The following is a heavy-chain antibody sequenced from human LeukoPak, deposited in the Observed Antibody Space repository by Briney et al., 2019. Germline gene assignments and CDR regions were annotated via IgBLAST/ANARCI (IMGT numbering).Heavy chain of an antibody. V-gene: IGHV1-69*04. CDR2: IIPILGIA. Sequence: ASVKVSCKASGGTFSSYAISWVRQAPGQGLEWMGRIIPILGIANYAQKFQGRVTITADKSTSTAYMELSSLRSEDTAVYYCARGFLFGYSYGYDAFDIWGQGTMVTVSS. D-gene: IGHD5-18*01. CDR3: ARGFLFGYSYGYDAFDI. CDR1: GGTFSSYA. J-gene: IGHJ3*02.